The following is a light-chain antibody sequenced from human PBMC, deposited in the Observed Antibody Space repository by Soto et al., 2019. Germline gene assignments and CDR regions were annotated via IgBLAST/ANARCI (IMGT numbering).Light chain of an antibody. CDR2: KAS. V-gene: IGKV1-5*03. Sequence: DIQMTQSPSTLSGSVRDRVTITCRASQTISSWLAWYQQKPGKAPKLLIYKASTLKSGVPSRFSGSGSGTEFALTISGPQPDDFAVYYCQQYHIWPPWTSGQGTKVDIK. J-gene: IGKJ1*01. CDR1: QTISSW. CDR3: QQYHIWPPWT.